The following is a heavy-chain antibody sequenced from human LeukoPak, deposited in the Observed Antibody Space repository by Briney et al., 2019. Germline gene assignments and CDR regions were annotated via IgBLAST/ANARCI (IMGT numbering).Heavy chain of an antibody. V-gene: IGHV1-69*04. CDR3: ARVRAQHGGLLGYYGMDV. J-gene: IGHJ6*02. D-gene: IGHD4-23*01. CDR1: GGTFSSYA. CDR2: IIPILGIA. Sequence: SVKVSCKASGGTFSSYAISWVRQAPGQGLEWMGRIIPILGIANYAQKFQGRVTITADKSTSTAYMELGSLRSEDTAVYYCARVRAQHGGLLGYYGMDVWGQGTTVTVSS.